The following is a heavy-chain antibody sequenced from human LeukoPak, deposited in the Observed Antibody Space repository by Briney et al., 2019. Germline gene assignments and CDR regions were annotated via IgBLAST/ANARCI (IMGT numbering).Heavy chain of an antibody. CDR3: ARGETTYYYDSSGYYSDFDY. J-gene: IGHJ4*02. V-gene: IGHV1-69*13. CDR2: IIPIFGTA. CDR1: TYTFTRYG. Sequence: SVKVSCKASTYTFTRYGISWVRQAPGQGLEWMGGIIPIFGTANYAQKFQGRVTITADESTSTAYMELRSLRSDDTAVYYCARGETTYYYDSSGYYSDFDYWGQGTLVTVSS. D-gene: IGHD3-22*01.